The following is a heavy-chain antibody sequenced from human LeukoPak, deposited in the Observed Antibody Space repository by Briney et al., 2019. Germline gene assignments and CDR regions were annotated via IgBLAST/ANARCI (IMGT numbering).Heavy chain of an antibody. CDR1: GDSISSYY. Sequence: SETLSLTCTVSGDSISSYYWSWIRQPPGKGLEWIGEINHSGSTNYNPSLKSRVTISVDTSKNQFSLKLSSVTAADTAVYYCARGVRVTMVRGVPPYFDYWGQGTLVTVSS. CDR3: ARGVRVTMVRGVPPYFDY. J-gene: IGHJ4*02. CDR2: INHSGST. V-gene: IGHV4-34*01. D-gene: IGHD3-10*01.